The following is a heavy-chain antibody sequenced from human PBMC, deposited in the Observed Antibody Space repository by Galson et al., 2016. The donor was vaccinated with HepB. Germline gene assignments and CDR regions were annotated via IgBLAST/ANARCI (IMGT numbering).Heavy chain of an antibody. V-gene: IGHV3-7*01. J-gene: IGHJ6*02. CDR1: GFTFSTYW. CDR2: IKAGGSEK. Sequence: SLRLSCAASGFTFSTYWMNWVRQAPGKGLEWVANIKAGGSEKYYVDSVEGRFTISRDNAKNSLYLQMNSLRVEDTAVYYCVRSTEEWYNRYYYDGMDVWGQGTTVTVS. D-gene: IGHD1-1*01. CDR3: VRSTEEWYNRYYYDGMDV.